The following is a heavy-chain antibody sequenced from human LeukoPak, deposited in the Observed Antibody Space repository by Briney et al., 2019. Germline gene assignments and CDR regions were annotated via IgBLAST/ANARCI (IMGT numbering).Heavy chain of an antibody. CDR1: GLTFGDYA. V-gene: IGHV3-49*03. Sequence: GGSLRLSCTASGLTFGDYAMSWLRQDPGKGLEWVGFIRSKAYGGTTEYAASVKGRFTISRDDSKSIAYLQMNSLKTEDTGVYYCSRGYCSGGSCYFDFDYWGQGTLVTVSS. D-gene: IGHD2-15*01. J-gene: IGHJ4*02. CDR3: SRGYCSGGSCYFDFDY. CDR2: IRSKAYGGTT.